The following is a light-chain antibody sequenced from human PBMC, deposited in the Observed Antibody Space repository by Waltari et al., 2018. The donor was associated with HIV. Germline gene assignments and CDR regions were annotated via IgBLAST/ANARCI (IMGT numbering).Light chain of an antibody. Sequence: QSALAQPRSVSGSPGPSVTISCTGTSSDVGGYNYVPWFQHHPGKAPKLIIYHGTKRPAGVPDRFSASKSGNTASLTISGRQAEDEAEYYCCSNAARATYVFGAGTQVTVL. J-gene: IGLJ1*01. CDR2: HGT. CDR1: SSDVGGYNY. CDR3: CSNAARATYV. V-gene: IGLV2-11*01.